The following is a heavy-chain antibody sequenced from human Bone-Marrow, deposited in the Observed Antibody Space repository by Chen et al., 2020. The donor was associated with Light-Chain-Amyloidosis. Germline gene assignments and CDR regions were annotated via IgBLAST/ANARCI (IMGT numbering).Heavy chain of an antibody. CDR2: IYPDDSDA. J-gene: IGHJ4*02. D-gene: IGHD5-12*01. V-gene: IGHV5-51*01. CDR3: ARRRDGYNFDY. Sequence: EVQLEQSGPEVKKPGESLKIPCKGSGSPFPNYWIGWVRQMPGKGLEWMGVIYPDDSDARYSPSFEGQVTISADKSITTAYLQWRSLKASDTAMYYCARRRDGYNFDYWGQGTLVTVSS. CDR1: GSPFPNYW.